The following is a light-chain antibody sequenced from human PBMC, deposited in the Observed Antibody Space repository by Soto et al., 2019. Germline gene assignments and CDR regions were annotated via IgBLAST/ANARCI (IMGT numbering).Light chain of an antibody. V-gene: IGKV1-39*01. CDR1: QYINNY. CDR2: AAY. J-gene: IGKJ1*01. Sequence: DIPMTQSPSSLSTSVGDRVTITCRASQYINNYLNWYQQKPGKAPKLLIFAAYNLQSGVPSRFSGSGSGTDFTLTISSLQPEDFATYYCLQDYTYPWTFGQGTKVEMK. CDR3: LQDYTYPWT.